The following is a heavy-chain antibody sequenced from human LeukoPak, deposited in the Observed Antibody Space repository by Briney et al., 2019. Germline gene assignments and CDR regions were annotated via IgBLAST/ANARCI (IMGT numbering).Heavy chain of an antibody. CDR3: AKGNWMGYGYFDY. J-gene: IGHJ4*02. D-gene: IGHD5-18*01. V-gene: IGHV3-9*01. CDR1: GFTFDAYA. CDR2: ISWNSANI. Sequence: PGGSLSLSCAASGFTFDAYAMHWVRLAPGKGLEWVSGISWNSANIDYADSVKGRFTISRDNAKNSLFLLMNSLIAEDTALYYCAKGNWMGYGYFDYWGQGTLVTVSS.